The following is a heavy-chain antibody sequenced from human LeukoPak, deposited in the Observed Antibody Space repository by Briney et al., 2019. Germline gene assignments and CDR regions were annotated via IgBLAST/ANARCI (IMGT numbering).Heavy chain of an antibody. Sequence: SETLSITCAVYGGSFSGYYWSWIRQPPGKGLEWIGEINHSGSTNYNPSLKSRVTISVDTSKNQFSLKLSSVTAADTAVYYCARALSYWGQGTLVTVSS. CDR2: INHSGST. V-gene: IGHV4-34*01. CDR3: ARALSY. J-gene: IGHJ4*02. CDR1: GGSFSGYY.